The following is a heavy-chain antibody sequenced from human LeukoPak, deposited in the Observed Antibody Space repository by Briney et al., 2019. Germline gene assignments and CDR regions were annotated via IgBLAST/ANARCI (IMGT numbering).Heavy chain of an antibody. J-gene: IGHJ3*02. CDR3: ASLVVVAARTGDDAFDI. CDR1: GFPFSSYA. CDR2: ISYDGSNK. Sequence: GRSLRLSCVASGFPFSSYAMHWVRQAPGKGLEWVAVISYDGSNKYYADSVKGRFTISRDNSKNTLYLQMNSLRAEDTAVYYCASLVVVAARTGDDAFDIWGQGTMVTVSS. V-gene: IGHV3-30*04. D-gene: IGHD2-15*01.